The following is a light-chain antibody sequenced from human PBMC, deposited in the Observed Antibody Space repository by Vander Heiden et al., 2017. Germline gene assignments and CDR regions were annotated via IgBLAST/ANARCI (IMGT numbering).Light chain of an antibody. V-gene: IGLV1-40*01. J-gene: IGLJ3*02. CDR2: GNI. CDR1: SSNNGAGYD. Sequence: QSVLTQPPSVSGAPGQRVTISCTGSSSNNGAGYDVHWYQQLPGTAPKLLIYGNINRPSGVPDRFSGSKSGTSASLAITGLQAEDEADYYCQSYDSSLSGSEVFGGGTKLTVL. CDR3: QSYDSSLSGSEV.